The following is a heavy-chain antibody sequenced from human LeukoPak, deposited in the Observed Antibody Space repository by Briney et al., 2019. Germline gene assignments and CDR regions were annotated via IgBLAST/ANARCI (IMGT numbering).Heavy chain of an antibody. D-gene: IGHD2-15*01. Sequence: PGGSLRLSCAASGFTFSSYAMSWVRQAPGKGLEWVSAISGSGGSTYYADSVKGRFTISRDNSKNTLYLQMNSLRAEDTAVYYCAKVKDIVVVVAAHANDYWAREPWSPSPQ. J-gene: IGHJ4*02. CDR3: AKVKDIVVVVAAHANDY. CDR2: ISGSGGST. V-gene: IGHV3-23*01. CDR1: GFTFSSYA.